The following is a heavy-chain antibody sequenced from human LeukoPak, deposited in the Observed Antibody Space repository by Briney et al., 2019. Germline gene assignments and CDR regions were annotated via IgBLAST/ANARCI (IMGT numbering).Heavy chain of an antibody. Sequence: GGSLRLSCAASGFTFIDSWMTWVRQAPGEGLEWVGHIKSRVDDGKTDFAAPVKGRFTISRDDSKNTLYLQMDSVKTEDTAVYYCTKDVAFTGGGVIRYWGQGAMVTVSS. J-gene: IGHJ4*02. V-gene: IGHV3-15*05. CDR2: IKSRVDDGKT. CDR1: GFTFIDSW. CDR3: TKDVAFTGGGVIRY. D-gene: IGHD3-16*02.